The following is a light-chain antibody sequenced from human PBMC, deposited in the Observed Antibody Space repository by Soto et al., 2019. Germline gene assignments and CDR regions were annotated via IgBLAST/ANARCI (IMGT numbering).Light chain of an antibody. CDR2: EVS. V-gene: IGLV2-14*03. J-gene: IGLJ1*01. Sequence: HSVLTQPASVSGSPLQSITISCTGTSSVVGAYDYVSWYQQHPDKAPKLMIYEVSNRPSGVSNRFSGSKSVNTATLTISGLQADDEADYYCSSHTSSSTRVFGTGTKVTVL. CDR1: SSVVGAYDY. CDR3: SSHTSSSTRV.